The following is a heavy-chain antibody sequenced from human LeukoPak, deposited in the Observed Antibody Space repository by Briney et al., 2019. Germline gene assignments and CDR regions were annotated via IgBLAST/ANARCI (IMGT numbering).Heavy chain of an antibody. V-gene: IGHV4-39*01. Sequence: SETLSLTCTVSGASITGSNYYWGWIRQPPGKGLEWMGSMYYRGNMYYNPSLKSRVSISVDTSKNQFSLRLSSVTAADTAVYYCATVLTGYVQDAFDIWGQGTMVAVSS. CDR1: GASITGSNYY. D-gene: IGHD3-9*01. CDR3: ATVLTGYVQDAFDI. J-gene: IGHJ3*02. CDR2: MYYRGNM.